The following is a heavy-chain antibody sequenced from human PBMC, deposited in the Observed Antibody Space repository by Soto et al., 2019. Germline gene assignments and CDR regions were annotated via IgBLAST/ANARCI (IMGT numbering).Heavy chain of an antibody. CDR1: GFTFSNYA. J-gene: IGHJ4*02. CDR3: AKDYFVWSSEHPYYFAY. V-gene: IGHV3-23*01. CDR2: ISGSGGRS. Sequence: EVQLLDSGGGLVQRGGSLRLSCAASGFTFSNYAMTWVRQGPGKGLEWVSGISGSGGRSYYAGSVKGPFTISRDNSKCTFYLQMNSLRAEDTAVYYCAKDYFVWSSEHPYYFAYWCQGTLVSVSS. D-gene: IGHD3-16*01.